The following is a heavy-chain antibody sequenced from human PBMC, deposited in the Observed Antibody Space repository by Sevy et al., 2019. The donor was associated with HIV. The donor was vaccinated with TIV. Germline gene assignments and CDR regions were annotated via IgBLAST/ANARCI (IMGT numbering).Heavy chain of an antibody. Sequence: GGSLRLSCAASGFSFSDYYVSWIRQAPGKGLEWVSYISGISTCTNYADSVKGRFTISRDNAKNSMYLQLNSLRAEDTAVYYCARRAGNWDYFDYWGQGTLVTVSS. CDR3: ARRAGNWDYFDY. CDR2: ISGISTCT. D-gene: IGHD7-27*01. V-gene: IGHV3-11*06. J-gene: IGHJ4*02. CDR1: GFSFSDYY.